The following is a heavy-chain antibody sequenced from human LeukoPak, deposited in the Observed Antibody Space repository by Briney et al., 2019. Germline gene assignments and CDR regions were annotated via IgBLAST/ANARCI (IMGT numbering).Heavy chain of an antibody. CDR2: FPLLVGGT. D-gene: IGHD3-22*01. J-gene: IGHJ4*02. V-gene: IGHV3-23*01. CDR1: GFTFSIYA. Sequence: GGSLRLSCAASGFTFSIYAMSWVRQAPGKGLQWSYFFPLLVGGTWYVDSVKGRFPITRDNSENTRYLQMHSLRAEDTAVYYCARDRPNYYGSDGHYYRRDGDYWGRGTLVSVSS. CDR3: ARDRPNYYGSDGHYYRRDGDY.